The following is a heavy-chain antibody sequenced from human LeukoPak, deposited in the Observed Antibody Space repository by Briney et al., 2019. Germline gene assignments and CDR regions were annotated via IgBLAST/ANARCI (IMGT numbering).Heavy chain of an antibody. CDR1: GYTFTSYG. CDR2: ISAYNGNT. CDR3: ARPATYYYDSSDYYFDC. V-gene: IGHV1-18*01. J-gene: IGHJ4*02. Sequence: ASVKVSCKASGYTFTSYGISWVRQAPGQGLEWMGWISAYNGNTNYAQKLQGRVTITADESTSTAYMELSSLRSEDTAVYYCARPATYYYDSSDYYFDCWGQGTLVTVSS. D-gene: IGHD3-22*01.